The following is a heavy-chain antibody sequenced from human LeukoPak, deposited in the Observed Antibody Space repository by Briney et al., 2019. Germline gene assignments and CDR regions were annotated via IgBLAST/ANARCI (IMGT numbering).Heavy chain of an antibody. CDR2: IIPILGIA. CDR3: ARGRDLNYDSSGYYGT. V-gene: IGHV1-69*04. J-gene: IGHJ5*02. Sequence: SVKVSCKASGGTFSSYAISWVRQAPGQGLEWMGRIIPILGIANYAQKFQGRVTITADKSTSTAYMELSSLRSEDTAVYYCARGRDLNYDSSGYYGTWGQGTLVTASS. D-gene: IGHD3-22*01. CDR1: GGTFSSYA.